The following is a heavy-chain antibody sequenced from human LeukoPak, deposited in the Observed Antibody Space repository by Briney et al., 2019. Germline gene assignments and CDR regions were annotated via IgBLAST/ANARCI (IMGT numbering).Heavy chain of an antibody. J-gene: IGHJ4*02. Sequence: PGGSLRLSCAASGFTFSSYWVIWVRQAPGKGLERVANIKQDGSEKYYVDSVKGRFTISRDNARNSLYLQMNSLRAEDTAVYYCAAGTYTSDFWGQGTLVTVSS. CDR3: AAGTYTSDF. CDR1: GFTFSSYW. V-gene: IGHV3-7*01. CDR2: IKQDGSEK. D-gene: IGHD1-26*01.